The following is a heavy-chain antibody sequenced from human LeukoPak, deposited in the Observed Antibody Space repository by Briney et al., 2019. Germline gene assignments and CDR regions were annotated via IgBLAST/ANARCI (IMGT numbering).Heavy chain of an antibody. CDR3: AIGLRGYSYGYDLYYFDY. CDR1: GFTFSGYT. Sequence: GGSLRLSCAASGFTFSGYTMNWVRQAPGKGLEWVSSISSSSSFIYYADSVKGRFTVSRDNAKNSLYLQMNSLRAEDTAVYYCAIGLRGYSYGYDLYYFDYWGQGTLVTVSS. CDR2: ISSSSSFI. D-gene: IGHD5-18*01. J-gene: IGHJ4*02. V-gene: IGHV3-21*01.